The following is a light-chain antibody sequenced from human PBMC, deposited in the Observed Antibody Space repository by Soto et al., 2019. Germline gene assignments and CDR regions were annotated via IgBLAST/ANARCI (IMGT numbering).Light chain of an antibody. V-gene: IGKV3-15*01. J-gene: IGKJ1*01. CDR2: GAS. CDR3: QQHNNWPPWT. CDR1: QSVSSN. Sequence: EIVMTQSPATLSVSPGERATLSCRASQSVSSNLAWYQQKPGQAPRLLMYGASTRDTGIPDRFSGSGSGTEFPLTISSLQSEDFAVYYCQQHNNWPPWTFGQGTKVEIK.